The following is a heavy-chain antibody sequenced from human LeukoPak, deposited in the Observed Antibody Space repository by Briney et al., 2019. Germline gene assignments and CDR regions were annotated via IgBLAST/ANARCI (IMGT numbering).Heavy chain of an antibody. J-gene: IGHJ4*02. Sequence: SETLSLTCTVSGGSISSYYWSWIRQPPGKGLEWIGYIYTSGSTNYNPSLKSRVTISVDTSKNQFSLKLSSVTAADTAVYYCARGGIGRDCSSTSCYIIDYWGQGTLVTVSS. V-gene: IGHV4-4*09. CDR1: GGSISSYY. D-gene: IGHD2-2*02. CDR3: ARGGIGRDCSSTSCYIIDY. CDR2: IYTSGST.